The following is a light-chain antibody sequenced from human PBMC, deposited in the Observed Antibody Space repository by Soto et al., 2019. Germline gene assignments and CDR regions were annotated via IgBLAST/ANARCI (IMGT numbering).Light chain of an antibody. V-gene: IGKV3-20*01. J-gene: IGKJ1*01. CDR2: GAS. CDR3: QQYGSSPWT. Sequence: EIVLTQSPGTQSLSPGQRATLSCRASQSVSSGYLAWYQLRPGQAPRLLIYGASSRATGIPDRFSGSGSGTDFTLTISRLEPEDFAVYYCQQYGSSPWTFGQGTKVEIK. CDR1: QSVSSGY.